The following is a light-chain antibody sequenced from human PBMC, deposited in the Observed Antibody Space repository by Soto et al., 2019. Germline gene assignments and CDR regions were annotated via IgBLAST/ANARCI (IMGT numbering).Light chain of an antibody. Sequence: QLPSVSGAPGQRVTISCTGSSSNIGAGYDVHWYQQLPGTAPKLLIYGNSNRPSGVPDRFSGSKSGTSASLAITGLEAEDEADYYCQSYDSSLSVVVFGGGTKLTVL. CDR3: QSYDSSLSVVV. J-gene: IGLJ2*01. CDR1: SSNIGAGYD. CDR2: GNS. V-gene: IGLV1-40*01.